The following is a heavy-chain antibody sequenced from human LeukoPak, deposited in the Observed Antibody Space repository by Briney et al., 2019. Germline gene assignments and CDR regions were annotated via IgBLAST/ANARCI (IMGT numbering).Heavy chain of an antibody. J-gene: IGHJ4*02. CDR3: ARWGDGDYYSDY. D-gene: IGHD4-17*01. V-gene: IGHV4-59*01. CDR1: GGSISSYY. Sequence: PSETLSLTCTVSGGSISSYYWSWIRQPPGKGLERIGYIYYSGSTNYNPSLKSRVTISVDTSKNQFSLKLSSVTAADTAVYYCARWGDGDYYSDYWGQGTLVTVSS. CDR2: IYYSGST.